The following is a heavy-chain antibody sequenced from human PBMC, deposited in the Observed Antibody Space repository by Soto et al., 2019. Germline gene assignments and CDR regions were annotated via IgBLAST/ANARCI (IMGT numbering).Heavy chain of an antibody. CDR2: INPKSGGT. J-gene: IGHJ6*01. CDR3: ARCDSTDCPNGLCSFSYNHEMDV. D-gene: IGHD2-8*01. Sequence: AASVKASCKASGYSFTDYHIHWVRQAPGQGLEWLGRINPKSGGTSTAQKFQGWVTMTTDTSISTASMELTRLTSDDTAIYYCARCDSTDCPNGLCSFSYNHEMDVGG. V-gene: IGHV1-2*04. CDR1: GYSFTDYH.